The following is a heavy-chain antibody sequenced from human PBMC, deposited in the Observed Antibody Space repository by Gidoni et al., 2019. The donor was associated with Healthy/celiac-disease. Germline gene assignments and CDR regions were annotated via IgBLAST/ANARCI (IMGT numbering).Heavy chain of an antibody. V-gene: IGHV1-69*01. CDR1: GGTFSSYS. Sequence: QVQLVQSGAEVKKPGSSVKVSCKASGGTFSSYSISWVRQAPGQGLEWMGGIIPIFGTANYAQKFQGRVTITADESTSTAYMELSSLRSEDTAVYYCARAGYCSGGSCYTGLYYYYGMDVWGQGTTVTVSS. CDR3: ARAGYCSGGSCYTGLYYYYGMDV. CDR2: IIPIFGTA. D-gene: IGHD2-15*01. J-gene: IGHJ6*02.